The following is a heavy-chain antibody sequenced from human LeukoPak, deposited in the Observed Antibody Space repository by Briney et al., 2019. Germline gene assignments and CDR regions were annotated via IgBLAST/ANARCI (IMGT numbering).Heavy chain of an antibody. CDR2: ISAYNGNT. V-gene: IGHV1-18*01. Sequence: ASVKVSCKDSGYTFTSYGISWVRQAPGQGLEWMGWISAYNGNTNYAQKLQDRVTMTTDTSTTTAYMELRSLRSDDTAVYYCARYNSMFRGVTTSDYWGQGTLVTVSS. CDR1: GYTFTSYG. J-gene: IGHJ4*02. CDR3: ARYNSMFRGVTTSDY. D-gene: IGHD3-10*01.